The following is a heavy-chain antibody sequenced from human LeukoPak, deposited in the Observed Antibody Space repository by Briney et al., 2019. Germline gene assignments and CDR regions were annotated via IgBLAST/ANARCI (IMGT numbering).Heavy chain of an antibody. CDR3: ARDRAYYGSGSYYDY. CDR1: GLTFSNFG. V-gene: IGHV3-69-1*01. CDR2: ISRNSRI. D-gene: IGHD3-10*01. J-gene: IGHJ4*02. Sequence: GGSLRLSCAASGLTFSNFGMSWVRQAPGKGLEWVSTISRNSRIYYADSVKGRFTISRDNAKNSLYLQMNSLRAEDTAVYYCARDRAYYGSGSYYDYWGQGTLVTVSS.